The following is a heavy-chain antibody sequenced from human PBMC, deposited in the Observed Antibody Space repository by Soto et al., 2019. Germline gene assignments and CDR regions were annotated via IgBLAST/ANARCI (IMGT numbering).Heavy chain of an antibody. J-gene: IGHJ6*02. CDR1: GHTFTSYG. CDR3: ARDRYGPNRATYIIWSGYPYYYYGMDV. V-gene: IGHV1-18*04. CDR2: ISAYNGNT. D-gene: IGHD3-3*01. Sequence: SSVKVSCKASGHTFTSYGISWVRQAPGQGLEWMGWISAYNGNTNYAQKLQGRVTMTTDTSTSTAYMELRSRRSDDTAVYYCARDRYGPNRATYIIWSGYPYYYYGMDVWGQGTTVTVSS.